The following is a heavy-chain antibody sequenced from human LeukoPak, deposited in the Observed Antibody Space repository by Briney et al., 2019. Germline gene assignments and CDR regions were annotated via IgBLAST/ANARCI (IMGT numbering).Heavy chain of an antibody. CDR3: ARQSLWTNYYYSSGAFDI. Sequence: PSETLSLTCTVSGGSISSSSYYWGWIRQPPGKGLEWIGSIYYSGSTYYNPSLKSRVTISVDTSKNQFSLKLSSVTAADTAVYYCARQSLWTNYYYSSGAFDIWGQGTMVTVSS. D-gene: IGHD3-22*01. V-gene: IGHV4-39*01. CDR2: IYYSGST. J-gene: IGHJ3*02. CDR1: GGSISSSSYY.